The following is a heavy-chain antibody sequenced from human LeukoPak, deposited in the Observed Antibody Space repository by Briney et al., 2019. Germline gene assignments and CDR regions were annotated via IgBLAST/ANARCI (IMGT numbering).Heavy chain of an antibody. J-gene: IGHJ4*02. Sequence: SETLSLTCTVSGGSISSYYWSWIRQPPGKGLEWIGYIYYSGSTNYNPSLKSRVTISLDTSKNQFSLILSSVTAADTAVYYCARGRWPVYYFDYWGRGTLVTVSS. CDR3: ARGRWPVYYFDY. CDR1: GGSISSYY. CDR2: IYYSGST. V-gene: IGHV4-59*08. D-gene: IGHD2-8*01.